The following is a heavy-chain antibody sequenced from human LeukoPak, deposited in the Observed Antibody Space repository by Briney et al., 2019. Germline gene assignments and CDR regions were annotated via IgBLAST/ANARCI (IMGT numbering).Heavy chain of an antibody. D-gene: IGHD3-9*01. CDR3: ARVSDDILTGYYSQYFDY. J-gene: IGHJ4*02. Sequence: GGSLRLSCAASGFTVSSNYMSWVRQAPGKGLEWVSVIYSGGSTYYADSVKGRFTTSRDNSKNTLYLQMNSLRAEDTAVYYCARVSDDILTGYYSQYFDYWGQGTLVTVSS. CDR2: IYSGGST. CDR1: GFTVSSNY. V-gene: IGHV3-66*01.